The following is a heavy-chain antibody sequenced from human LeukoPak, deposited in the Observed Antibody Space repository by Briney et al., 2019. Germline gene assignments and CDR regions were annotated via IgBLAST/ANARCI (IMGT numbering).Heavy chain of an antibody. V-gene: IGHV3-48*03. J-gene: IGHJ6*01. CDR1: GFTFSTFE. CDR2: ISSSGSPT. CDR3: AREADTIFGVSICSLVV. D-gene: IGHD3-3*01. Sequence: GGSLRLSCTASGFTFSTFEMNWVRQAPGKGLEWVSYISSSGSPTFYANSVKGRFTISRDNSKNSLYLQITSLGADDTAVFYCAREADTIFGVSICSLVVWEQRTTVTVSS.